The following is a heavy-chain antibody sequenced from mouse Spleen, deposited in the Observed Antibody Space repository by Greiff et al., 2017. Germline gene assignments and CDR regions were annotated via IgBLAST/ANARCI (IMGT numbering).Heavy chain of an antibody. CDR2: IDPSDSET. Sequence: QVQLQQPGAELVRPGSSVKLSCKASGYTFTSYWMHWVKQRPIQGLEWIGNIDPSDSETHYNQKFKDKATLTVDKSSSTAYMQLSSLTSEDSAVYYCARTPEFITTMGGYVDYWGQGTTLTVSS. J-gene: IGHJ2*01. D-gene: IGHD1-1*01. V-gene: IGHV1-52*01. CDR1: GYTFTSYW. CDR3: ARTPEFITTMGGYVDY.